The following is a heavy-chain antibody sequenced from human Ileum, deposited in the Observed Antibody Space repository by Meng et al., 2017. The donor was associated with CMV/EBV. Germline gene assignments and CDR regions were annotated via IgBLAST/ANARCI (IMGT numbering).Heavy chain of an antibody. CDR2: IFYTGST. CDR1: GHSMNTRTYY. Sequence: SGHSMNTRTYYCSWIRQSPGKGLEWIGNIFYTGSTYLNPSLQSRLRLSIDTSKNHFSLNLTSVTAADTAVYFCARSYYDTVGYHFAHWGPGTLVTVSS. J-gene: IGHJ4*02. CDR3: ARSYYDTVGYHFAH. D-gene: IGHD3-22*01. V-gene: IGHV4-39*02.